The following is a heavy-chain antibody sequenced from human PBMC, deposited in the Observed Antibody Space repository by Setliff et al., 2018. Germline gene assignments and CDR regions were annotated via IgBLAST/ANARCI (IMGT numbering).Heavy chain of an antibody. J-gene: IGHJ4*02. CDR1: GLSYTNDW. D-gene: IGHD3-10*01. Sequence: PGGSLRLSCTASGLSYTNDWVSWVRQAPGKGLEWLASINPHGSEKYYADSVKGRFTISRDNAKNSLSLQMNNLRTEDTAVYYCFGAGTCSYWGQGTLVTVFS. CDR2: INPHGSEK. V-gene: IGHV3-7*01. CDR3: FGAGTCSY.